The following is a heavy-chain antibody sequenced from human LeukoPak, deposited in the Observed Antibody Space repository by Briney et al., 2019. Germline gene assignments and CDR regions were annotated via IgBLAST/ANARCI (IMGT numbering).Heavy chain of an antibody. CDR3: ASRPFETTVVPWDFY. CDR2: IRPMNSDV. CDR1: GYSFTSCW. J-gene: IGHJ4*02. D-gene: IGHD4-17*01. V-gene: IGHV5-51*01. Sequence: GESLKISCKGSGYSFTSCWIGWVRQMPGKGLEWMGIIRPMNSDVRYSPSFQGQVAISADRSINTAYLQWSSLTASDTAMYYCASRPFETTVVPWDFYWGQGTQVTVSS.